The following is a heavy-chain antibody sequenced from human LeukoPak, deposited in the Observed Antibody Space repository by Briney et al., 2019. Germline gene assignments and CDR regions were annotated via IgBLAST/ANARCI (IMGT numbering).Heavy chain of an antibody. V-gene: IGHV1-2*06. CDR1: GYTFTGYY. D-gene: IGHD2-15*01. J-gene: IGHJ5*02. Sequence: ASVKVSCKASGYTFTGYYMHWVRQAPGQGLEWMGRINPNSGGTNYAQKFQGRVTITADESTSTAYMELSSLRSEDTAVYYCARLIRAVGNNWFDPWGQGTLVTVSS. CDR2: INPNSGGT. CDR3: ARLIRAVGNNWFDP.